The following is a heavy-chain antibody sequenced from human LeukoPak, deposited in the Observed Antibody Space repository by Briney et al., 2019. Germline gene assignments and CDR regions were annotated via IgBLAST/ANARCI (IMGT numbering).Heavy chain of an antibody. V-gene: IGHV1-24*01. Sequence: ASVKVSCKVSGHTLSELSMHWVRQAPGEGLEWMGGFDPVDGETIYAQKFQGRVSMTEDTSTDTAYMELSSLRSEDTAVYYCAREVSSSLDYWGQGTLVTLSS. CDR1: GHTLSELS. CDR3: AREVSSSLDY. D-gene: IGHD6-13*01. CDR2: FDPVDGET. J-gene: IGHJ4*02.